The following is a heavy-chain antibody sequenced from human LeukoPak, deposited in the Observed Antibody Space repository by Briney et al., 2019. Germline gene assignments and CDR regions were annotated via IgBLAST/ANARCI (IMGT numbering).Heavy chain of an antibody. Sequence: GRSLRLSCAASGFTFSSYGMHWVRQAPGKGLEWVAVIWYDRSNKYYADSVKGRFTISRDNSKNTLYLQMNSLRAEDTALYYCAREMYYYDSSGYYFDYWGQGTLVTVSS. CDR3: AREMYYYDSSGYYFDY. J-gene: IGHJ4*02. V-gene: IGHV3-33*01. CDR1: GFTFSSYG. D-gene: IGHD3-22*01. CDR2: IWYDRSNK.